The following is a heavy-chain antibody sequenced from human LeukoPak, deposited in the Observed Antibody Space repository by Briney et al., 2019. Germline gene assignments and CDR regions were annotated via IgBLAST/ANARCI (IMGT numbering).Heavy chain of an antibody. Sequence: SETLSLTCAVYGGSFSGYYWSWIRQPPGKGLEWIGEINHSGSTNYNPSLKSRVTISVDTSKNQLSLKLSSVTAADTAVYYCARAPGLQWSRKIGYYWGQGTLVTVSS. J-gene: IGHJ4*02. D-gene: IGHD6-19*01. CDR1: GGSFSGYY. CDR2: INHSGST. CDR3: ARAPGLQWSRKIGYY. V-gene: IGHV4-34*01.